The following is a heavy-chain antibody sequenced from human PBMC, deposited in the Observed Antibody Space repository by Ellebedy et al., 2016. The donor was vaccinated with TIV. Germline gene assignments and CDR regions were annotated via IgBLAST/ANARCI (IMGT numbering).Heavy chain of an antibody. J-gene: IGHJ6*02. CDR1: GFTFSSYG. Sequence: GESLKISCAASGFTFSSYGMHWVRQAQGKVLEWVAVIWYDGSNKYYADSVKGRFTISRDNSKTTLYLQMNSLRAEDTAVYYCARNYDILTGVHYYGMYVWGQGATVTVSS. CDR2: IWYDGSNK. D-gene: IGHD3-9*01. CDR3: ARNYDILTGVHYYGMYV. V-gene: IGHV3-33*08.